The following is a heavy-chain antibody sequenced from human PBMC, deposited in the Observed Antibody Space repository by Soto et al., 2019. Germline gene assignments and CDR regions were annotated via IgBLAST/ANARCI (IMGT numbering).Heavy chain of an antibody. D-gene: IGHD3-10*01. J-gene: IGHJ6*02. CDR3: AREFRVNYYCMDV. Sequence: SETLSLTCTVSGGSISSGGYYWSWIRQHPGKGLEWIGYIYYSGSTYYNPSLKSRVTISGDTSKNQFSLKLSSVTAADTAVYYCAREFRVNYYCMDVWGQGTTVTVSS. V-gene: IGHV4-31*03. CDR1: GGSISSGGYY. CDR2: IYYSGST.